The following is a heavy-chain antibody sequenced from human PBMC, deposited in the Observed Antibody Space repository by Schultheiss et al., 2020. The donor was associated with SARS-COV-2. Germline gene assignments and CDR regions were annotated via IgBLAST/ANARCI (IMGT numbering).Heavy chain of an antibody. CDR3: AKGYVSPTNCGGDCYAFDY. D-gene: IGHD2-21*02. J-gene: IGHJ4*02. Sequence: GESLKISCAASGFTFSSYAMTWVRQAPGKGLEWVSSVTGGGGSTYYADSGKGRFTISTDGSENTLYLLMISLRAEDTAVYYCAKGYVSPTNCGGDCYAFDYWGQGTLVTVSS. CDR1: GFTFSSYA. CDR2: VTGGGGST. V-gene: IGHV3-23*01.